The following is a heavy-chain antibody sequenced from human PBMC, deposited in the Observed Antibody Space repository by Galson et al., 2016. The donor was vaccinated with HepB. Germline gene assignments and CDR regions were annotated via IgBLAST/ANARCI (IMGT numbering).Heavy chain of an antibody. CDR3: ARNRLPSGPYYDYGLDV. Sequence: SETLSLTCAVYGGSFSGYYWTWIRQPPGKGLEWIGEINHSGSANYSPSLKSRVTISVDTSKSQFSLNLSSVTAADTAVYYCARNRLPSGPYYDYGLDVWGQGTTVTVSS. D-gene: IGHD1-14*01. V-gene: IGHV4-34*01. CDR1: GGSFSGYY. J-gene: IGHJ6*02. CDR2: INHSGSA.